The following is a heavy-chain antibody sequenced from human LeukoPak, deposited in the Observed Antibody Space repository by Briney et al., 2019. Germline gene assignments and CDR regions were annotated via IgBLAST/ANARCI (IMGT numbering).Heavy chain of an antibody. J-gene: IGHJ4*02. Sequence: SETLSLTCTVSGGSISSSSYYWGWIRQPPGKGLEWIGSIYYSGSTYYNPSLKSRVTISVDTSKNQFSLKLSSVTAADTAVYYCASEGYGGSLDYWGQGTLVTVSS. CDR3: ASEGYGGSLDY. V-gene: IGHV4-39*07. CDR1: GGSISSSSYY. D-gene: IGHD4/OR15-4a*01. CDR2: IYYSGST.